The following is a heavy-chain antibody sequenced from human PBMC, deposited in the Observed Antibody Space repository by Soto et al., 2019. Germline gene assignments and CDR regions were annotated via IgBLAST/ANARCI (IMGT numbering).Heavy chain of an antibody. CDR2: ISSTSSYI. Sequence: GGSLRLSCAASGFTFRTDSMNWVRQAPGKGLEWVSSISSTSSYIYYADSVKGRFTIARDNAKNSLYLQMNSVRAEDTSVYYCAWIFSGYDSYMDVWGKGTTVTVSS. V-gene: IGHV3-21*01. J-gene: IGHJ6*03. D-gene: IGHD5-12*01. CDR1: GFTFRTDS. CDR3: AWIFSGYDSYMDV.